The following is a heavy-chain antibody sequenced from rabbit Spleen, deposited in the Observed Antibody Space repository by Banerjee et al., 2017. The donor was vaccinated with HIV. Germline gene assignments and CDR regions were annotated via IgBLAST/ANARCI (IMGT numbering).Heavy chain of an antibody. V-gene: IGHV1S45*01. CDR2: IAGSSSGFT. CDR3: VREAGFGGYGDGNL. J-gene: IGHJ4*01. CDR1: GFSFSSSYW. D-gene: IGHD6-1*01. Sequence: QLEESGGGLVQPEGSLTLTCTASGFSFSSSYWIWWVRQAPGKGLEWISCIAGSSSGFTYSATWATGRFTISKTSSTTVTLQMTSLTVADTATYFCVREAGFGGYGDGNLWGPGTLVTVS.